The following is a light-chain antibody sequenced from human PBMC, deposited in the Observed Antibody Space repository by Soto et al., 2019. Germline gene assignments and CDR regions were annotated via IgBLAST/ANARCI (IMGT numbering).Light chain of an antibody. CDR1: SSDVGGYDY. Sequence: QSALTQPASVSGSPGQSITISCTGTSSDVGGYDYVSWYQQHPGKAPKLMMYDVSNRPSGVSNRFSGSKSGNTASLTISGLQAEDEADYYCSSYTSSSTLLFGGGTQLTVL. V-gene: IGLV2-14*01. CDR2: DVS. CDR3: SSYTSSSTLL. J-gene: IGLJ7*01.